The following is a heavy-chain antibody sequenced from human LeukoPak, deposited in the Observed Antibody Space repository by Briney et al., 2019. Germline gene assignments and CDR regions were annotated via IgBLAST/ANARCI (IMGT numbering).Heavy chain of an antibody. CDR3: AREDSSGWYTWFDP. D-gene: IGHD6-19*01. Sequence: ASVKVSCKASGDTFTGYYMRWGRQAPGQGLEWMGWINPNSVGTNYAKKFQGRVTMTRDTSISTAYMELSRLRSHDTAVYYCAREDSSGWYTWFDPWGQGTLVTVSS. J-gene: IGHJ5*02. CDR1: GDTFTGYY. CDR2: INPNSVGT. V-gene: IGHV1-2*02.